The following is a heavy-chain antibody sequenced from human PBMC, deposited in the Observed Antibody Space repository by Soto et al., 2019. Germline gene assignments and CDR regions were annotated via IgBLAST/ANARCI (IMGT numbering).Heavy chain of an antibody. J-gene: IGHJ6*02. V-gene: IGHV3-23*01. D-gene: IGHD2-15*01. Sequence: GGSLRLSCAASGFSLGSSGMSWVRQAPGKGLEWVSSISGSGGSAYYADSVKGRFTISRDNSKNTLYLQMRSLRAEDTAVYYCASSLSPAGYSSYGMNVWGQGTTVTVSS. CDR3: ASSLSPAGYSSYGMNV. CDR1: GFSLGSSG. CDR2: ISGSGGSA.